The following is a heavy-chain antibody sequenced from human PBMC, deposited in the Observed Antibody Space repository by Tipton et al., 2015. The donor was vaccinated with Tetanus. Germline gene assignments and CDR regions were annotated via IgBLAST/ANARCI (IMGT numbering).Heavy chain of an antibody. D-gene: IGHD5-24*01. CDR3: ARGRDGYNYPFDY. CDR2: ILYGGGT. J-gene: IGHJ4*02. Sequence: TLSLTCTIFGGSVSSGSYYWAWIRQPPGKGLEYIGYILYGGGTHYNPSLKSRVTISIDSSKNQFSLKLTSVAAADTAVYYCARGRDGYNYPFDYWGQGTLVIVSS. CDR1: GGSVSSGSYY. V-gene: IGHV4-61*01.